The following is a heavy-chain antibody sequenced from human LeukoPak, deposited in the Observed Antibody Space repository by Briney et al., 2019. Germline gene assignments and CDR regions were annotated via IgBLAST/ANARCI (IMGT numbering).Heavy chain of an antibody. J-gene: IGHJ5*02. CDR3: ASGCSSTSCFGNWFDP. CDR1: GFTFSSYS. CDR2: ISSSSSYI. Sequence: GGSLRPSCAASGFTFSSYSMNWVRQAPGKGLEWVSSISSSSSYIYYADSVKDRFTISRDNAKNSLYLQMNSLRAEDTAVYYCASGCSSTSCFGNWFDPWGQGTLVTVSS. D-gene: IGHD2-2*01. V-gene: IGHV3-21*01.